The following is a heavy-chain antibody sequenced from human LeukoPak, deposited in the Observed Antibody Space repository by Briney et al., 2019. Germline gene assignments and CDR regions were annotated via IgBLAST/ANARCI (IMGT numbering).Heavy chain of an antibody. Sequence: PGGSLRLSCAASGFTVTSTHVSWVRQAPGKGLEWVSVISGSGSSTDYADSVKGRFTISRDNSKNTLCLQMNSLRAEDTAVYYCAKGSYSSGWSWGQGTLVTVSS. CDR2: ISGSGSST. CDR1: GFTVTSTH. D-gene: IGHD6-19*01. CDR3: AKGSYSSGWS. V-gene: IGHV3-23*01. J-gene: IGHJ4*01.